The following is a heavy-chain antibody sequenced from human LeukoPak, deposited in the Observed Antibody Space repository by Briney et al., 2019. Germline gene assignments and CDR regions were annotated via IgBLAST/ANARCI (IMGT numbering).Heavy chain of an antibody. CDR3: ASMAAYSSSWYGWFDP. D-gene: IGHD6-13*01. V-gene: IGHV3-48*03. CDR1: GFTFSSYE. CDR2: ISSSGRTI. J-gene: IGHJ5*02. Sequence: GGSLRLSCGVSGFTFSSYEMNWVRQAPGKGLEWVSYISSSGRTIDYADSVKGRFTISRDNAKNSLYLQMNSLRAEDTAVYYCASMAAYSSSWYGWFDPWGQGTLVTVSS.